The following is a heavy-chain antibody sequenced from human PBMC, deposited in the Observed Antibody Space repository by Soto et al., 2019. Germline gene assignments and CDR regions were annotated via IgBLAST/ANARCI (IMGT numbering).Heavy chain of an antibody. Sequence: PGESLKISCKGSGYSFTSYWIGWVRQMPGKGLEWMGIIYPGDSDTRYSPSFQGQVTISADKSISTAYLQMNSLSAEDTAVYYCARGGHYDGVSYHPVGFDYWGQGTQVTVSS. J-gene: IGHJ4*02. V-gene: IGHV5-51*01. CDR1: GYSFTSYW. CDR2: IYPGDSDT. D-gene: IGHD3-16*01. CDR3: ARGGHYDGVSYHPVGFDY.